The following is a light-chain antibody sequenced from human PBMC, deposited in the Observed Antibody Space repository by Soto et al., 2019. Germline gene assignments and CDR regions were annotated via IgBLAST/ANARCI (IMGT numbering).Light chain of an antibody. CDR2: TNN. CDR1: SSNIGSKS. Sequence: QSVLTQPPSASGTPGQRVTISCSGSSSNIGSKSVNWFQQLPGTAPKLLIHTNNQRPSGVPDRFSGSKSGTSASLAISGRQSEDEADYYCAAWDDSLNGRLFGGGTKLTVL. J-gene: IGLJ3*02. CDR3: AAWDDSLNGRL. V-gene: IGLV1-44*01.